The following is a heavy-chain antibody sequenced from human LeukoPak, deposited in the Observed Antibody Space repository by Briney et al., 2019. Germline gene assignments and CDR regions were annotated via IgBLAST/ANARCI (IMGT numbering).Heavy chain of an antibody. CDR2: ISSSGSTI. D-gene: IGHD2-15*01. J-gene: IGHJ3*02. V-gene: IGHV3-48*03. Sequence: GGSLRLSCAASGFTFSSYEMNWVRQAPGKGLEWVSYISSSGSTIYYADSVKGRFTISRDNAKNSLYLQMNSLRAEDTAVYYCAREGGVFGDAFDIWGQGTMVTVSS. CDR1: GFTFSSYE. CDR3: AREGGVFGDAFDI.